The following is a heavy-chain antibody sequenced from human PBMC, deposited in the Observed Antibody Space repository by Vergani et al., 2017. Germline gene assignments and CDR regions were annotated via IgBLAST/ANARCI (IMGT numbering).Heavy chain of an antibody. CDR1: GYSLSSGYY. Sequence: QVQLPESGPGLVKPSETLSLTCTVSGYSLSSGYYWGWIRQPPGKGLEWIGSIYHSGSTYYNPSLKSRVTISVDTSKNQFSLKLSSVTAADTAVYYCAREYYDYVWGSYRYVFFDYWGQGTLVTVSS. CDR2: IYHSGST. V-gene: IGHV4-38-2*02. D-gene: IGHD3-16*02. CDR3: AREYYDYVWGSYRYVFFDY. J-gene: IGHJ4*02.